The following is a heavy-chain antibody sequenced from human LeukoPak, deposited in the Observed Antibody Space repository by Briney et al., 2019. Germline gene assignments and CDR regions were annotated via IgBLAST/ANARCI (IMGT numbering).Heavy chain of an antibody. J-gene: IGHJ6*02. CDR3: ARGPYGMDV. CDR1: GGSFSGYY. CDR2: INHSGST. V-gene: IGHV4-34*01. Sequence: SETLSLTCAVYGGSFSGYYWSWIRQPPGKGLEWIGEINHSGSTNYNPSLKSRVTISVDTSKNQFSLKLSSVTAADTAVYYCARGPYGMDVWGQGTTVTVSS.